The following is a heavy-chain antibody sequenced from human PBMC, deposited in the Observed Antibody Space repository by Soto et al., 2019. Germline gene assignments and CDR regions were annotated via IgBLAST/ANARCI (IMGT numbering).Heavy chain of an antibody. V-gene: IGHV3-30-3*01. CDR3: ARDLRYSSGWPHY. D-gene: IGHD6-19*01. CDR1: GFTFSSYA. CDR2: ISYDGSNK. J-gene: IGHJ4*02. Sequence: GGSLRLSCAASGFTFSSYAMHWVRQAPGKGLEWVAVISYDGSNKYYADSVKGRFTISRDNSKNTLYLQMNSLRAEDTAVYYCARDLRYSSGWPHYWGQGTLVTVSS.